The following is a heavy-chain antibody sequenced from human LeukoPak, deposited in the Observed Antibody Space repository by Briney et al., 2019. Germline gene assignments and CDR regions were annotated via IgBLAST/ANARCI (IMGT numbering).Heavy chain of an antibody. CDR2: VYFDGGT. Sequence: SETLSLTCSVSGGSVTSGTNHWGWIRQPPGKGLEWIGSVYFDGGTHYNPSLQSRVTVSVDTSKNQFSLRLSSVTAADPALYYCARDHYYDGRGRFDPWGQGTLVTVSS. CDR3: ARDHYYDGRGRFDP. CDR1: GGSVTSGTNH. V-gene: IGHV4-39*07. J-gene: IGHJ5*02. D-gene: IGHD3-16*01.